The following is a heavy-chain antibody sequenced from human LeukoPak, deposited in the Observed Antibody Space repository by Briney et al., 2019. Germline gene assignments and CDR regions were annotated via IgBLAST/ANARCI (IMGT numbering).Heavy chain of an antibody. CDR2: ISPSSTYI. D-gene: IGHD6-13*01. CDR1: GFTFSSYS. J-gene: IGHJ4*02. V-gene: IGHV3-21*01. CDR3: ARDSVWRGPPIAAAGTDF. Sequence: GGSLRLSCAASGFTFSSYSMNWVRQAPGKGLEWVSSISPSSTYIYYADSMKGRFTISRDNAKNSLYLQMNSLRAEDTAVYYCARDSVWRGPPIAAAGTDFWGRGTLVTVSS.